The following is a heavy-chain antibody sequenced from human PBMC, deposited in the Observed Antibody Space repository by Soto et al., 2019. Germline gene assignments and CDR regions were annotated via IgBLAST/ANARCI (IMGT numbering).Heavy chain of an antibody. J-gene: IGHJ4*02. Sequence: QVHLVQSGSEVEKPGASVKVSCKASGYTFTDYGISWVRQAPGQGLQWMGWITAFNGNTKYAQQFQGRVTMTTDTSTSTAYRELRTLESDDTAVYYCARIRQSDFWSGYYYFFDYWGQGALVTVSS. CDR1: GYTFTDYG. CDR2: ITAFNGNT. CDR3: ARIRQSDFWSGYYYFFDY. D-gene: IGHD3-3*01. V-gene: IGHV1-18*01.